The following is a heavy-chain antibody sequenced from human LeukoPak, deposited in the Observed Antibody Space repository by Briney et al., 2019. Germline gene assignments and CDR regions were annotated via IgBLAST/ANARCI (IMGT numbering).Heavy chain of an antibody. CDR1: GFTFSSNA. D-gene: IGHD3-10*01. V-gene: IGHV3-23*01. Sequence: PGGSLRLSCAASGFTFSSNALSWVRQAQGKGLEWVSAISGSGGSTSYADSVKGRFTISRDNSKNTLYLQMNSLRGEDTAVYYCAKYAEVRGVGFWGQGTVDSVS. CDR2: ISGSGGST. J-gene: IGHJ3*01. CDR3: AKYAEVRGVGF.